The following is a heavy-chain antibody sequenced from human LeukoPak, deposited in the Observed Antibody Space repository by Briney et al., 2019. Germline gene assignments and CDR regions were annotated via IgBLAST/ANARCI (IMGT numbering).Heavy chain of an antibody. CDR1: GFTFSSYS. D-gene: IGHD3-22*01. CDR2: ISSSSSYI. V-gene: IGHV3-21*01. CDR3: ARDFYHDSSGSSFDY. J-gene: IGHJ4*02. Sequence: PGGSLRLSCAASGFTFSSYSMNWIRQAPGKGLDWVSSISSSSSYIYYADSVKGRFTISRDNAKNSLYLQMNSLRAEDTAVYYCARDFYHDSSGSSFDYWGQGTLVTVSS.